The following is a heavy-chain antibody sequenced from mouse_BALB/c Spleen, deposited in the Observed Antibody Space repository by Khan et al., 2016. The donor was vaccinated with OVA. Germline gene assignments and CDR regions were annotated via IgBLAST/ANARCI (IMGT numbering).Heavy chain of an antibody. Sequence: EVELVVSGGDFVRPGGSLKLSCAASGFTFSTYGMSWVRQTPDKRLEWVATINTGGAYTYYPDSVKGRFTISRDNAKNTLYLQLSSLKSEDTAIYYCARIAYYYNSEGFAYWGQGTLVTVSA. CDR1: GFTFSTYG. D-gene: IGHD1-1*01. J-gene: IGHJ3*01. CDR2: INTGGAYT. V-gene: IGHV5-6*01. CDR3: ARIAYYYNSEGFAY.